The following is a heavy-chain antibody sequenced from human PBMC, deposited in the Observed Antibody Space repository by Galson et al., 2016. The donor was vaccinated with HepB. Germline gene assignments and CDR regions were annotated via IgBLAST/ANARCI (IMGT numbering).Heavy chain of an antibody. CDR2: VGSDGTTK. J-gene: IGHJ4*02. CDR1: GFTFNTYG. D-gene: IGHD1-14*01. CDR3: AVNLFDS. V-gene: IGHV3-33*01. Sequence: SLRLSCAASGFTFNTYGMHWVRQASGKGLDWVAVVGSDGTTKYYADSVKDRFTISRDNSKNTLYLQMNNLRAEDTAVYYCAVNLFDSWGQGTLVTVSS.